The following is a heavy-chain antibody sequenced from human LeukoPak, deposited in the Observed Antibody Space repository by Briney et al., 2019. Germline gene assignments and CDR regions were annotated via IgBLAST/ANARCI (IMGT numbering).Heavy chain of an antibody. CDR3: ARGIQLWSNGGPFDY. J-gene: IGHJ4*02. CDR1: GFPFSIRA. V-gene: IGHV3-23*01. D-gene: IGHD5-18*01. Sequence: GGSLRLSCVASGFPFSIRAMNWVRQAPGKGLEWVSAISGSGGSTYYADSVKGRFTISRDNSKNTLYLQMNSLRAEDTAVYYCARGIQLWSNGGPFDYWGQGTLVTVSS. CDR2: ISGSGGST.